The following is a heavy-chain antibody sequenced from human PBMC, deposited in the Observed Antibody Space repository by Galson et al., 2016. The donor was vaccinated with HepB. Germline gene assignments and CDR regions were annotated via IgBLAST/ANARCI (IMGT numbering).Heavy chain of an antibody. D-gene: IGHD2-2*01. CDR3: ARDGVASWPNDY. Sequence: SLRLSCATSGFTFGKYFMHWVRQAPGKGLEWVAIISYDGNNKFYGDSVKGRFTISRDNSKNTLYLEMNSLRSDDTAVYYCARDGVASWPNDYWGQGTLVTVSS. J-gene: IGHJ4*02. CDR1: GFTFGKYF. V-gene: IGHV3-30*03. CDR2: ISYDGNNK.